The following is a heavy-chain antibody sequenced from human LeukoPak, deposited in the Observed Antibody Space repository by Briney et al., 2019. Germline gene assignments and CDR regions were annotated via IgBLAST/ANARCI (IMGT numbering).Heavy chain of an antibody. CDR1: GDSVSSNSAA. D-gene: IGHD6-19*01. V-gene: IGHV6-1*01. CDR2: TYYRSKWYN. Sequence: SQTLSLTCAISGDSVSSNSAAWNWIRQSPSRGLEWLGRTYYRSKWYNDYAVSVKSRITISPDTSKNQFSLQLNSVTPEDTAVYYCARAAIAVAGTADAFDIWGQGTMVTVSS. CDR3: ARAAIAVAGTADAFDI. J-gene: IGHJ3*02.